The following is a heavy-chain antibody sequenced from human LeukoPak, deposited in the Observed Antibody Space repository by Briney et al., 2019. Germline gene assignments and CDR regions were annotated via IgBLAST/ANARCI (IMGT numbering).Heavy chain of an antibody. CDR1: GFTFSSYE. V-gene: IGHV3-48*03. CDR2: ISSSGSTI. CDR3: ARAGNSGSYFPRVYYFDY. Sequence: GGSLRLSCAASGFTFSSYEMNWVRQAPGKGLEWVSYISSSGSTIYYADSVKGRFTISRDDAKNTLYLQMNSLRAEDTAVYYCARAGNSGSYFPRVYYFDYWGQGTLVTVSS. D-gene: IGHD1-26*01. J-gene: IGHJ4*02.